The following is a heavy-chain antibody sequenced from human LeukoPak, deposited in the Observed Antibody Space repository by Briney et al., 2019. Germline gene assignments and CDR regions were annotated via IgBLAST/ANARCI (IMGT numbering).Heavy chain of an antibody. Sequence: GGSLRLSCAASGFTFSSYAMSWVRQAPGKGLEWVSAISGSGGSTYYADSVKGRSTISRDNSKNTLYLQMNSLRAEDTAVYYCAKTASGPPLNGRFDYWGQGTLVTVSS. CDR1: GFTFSSYA. V-gene: IGHV3-23*01. D-gene: IGHD1-26*01. J-gene: IGHJ4*02. CDR3: AKTASGPPLNGRFDY. CDR2: ISGSGGST.